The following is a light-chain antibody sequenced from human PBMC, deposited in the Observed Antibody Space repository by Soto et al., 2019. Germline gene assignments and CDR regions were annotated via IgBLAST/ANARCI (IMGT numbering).Light chain of an antibody. Sequence: EIVMTQSPATLSVSPGERATLSCRASQSVSSNFAWYQQRPGQAPRLLIYGASSRATGIPARFSGSGSGTEFTLTISSLQSEDFAVYYCQQYNNWPLTFRGGTKVEIK. CDR1: QSVSSN. V-gene: IGKV3-15*01. CDR2: GAS. J-gene: IGKJ4*01. CDR3: QQYNNWPLT.